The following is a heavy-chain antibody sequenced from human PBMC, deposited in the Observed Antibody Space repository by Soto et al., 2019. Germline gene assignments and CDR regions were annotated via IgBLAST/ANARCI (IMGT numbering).Heavy chain of an antibody. CDR2: IYYSGST. CDR1: GGSISSSSYY. Sequence: QLQLQESGPGLVKPSETLSLTCTVSGGSISSSSYYWGWIRQPPGKVLEWIGSIYYSGSTYYNPSLHSRVTISVDTSKNQYSLKLSSVTAADTAVYYCARRAYYGSVSTNWCDPWGQGTLVTVSS. V-gene: IGHV4-39*01. D-gene: IGHD3-10*01. J-gene: IGHJ5*02. CDR3: ARRAYYGSVSTNWCDP.